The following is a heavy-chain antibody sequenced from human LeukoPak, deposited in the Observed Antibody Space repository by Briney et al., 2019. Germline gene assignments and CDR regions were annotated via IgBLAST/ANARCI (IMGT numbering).Heavy chain of an antibody. CDR1: GFTFSSYG. Sequence: GGTLRLSCAASGFTFSSYGMSWVRQTPGKGLEWVSRVSASGGRTYYADSVKGRFTISRDNSKNTMSLQMNNLRADDTAVYYCAKSYASGSFYDYWGQGTLVTVSS. CDR2: VSASGGRT. J-gene: IGHJ4*02. D-gene: IGHD3-10*01. CDR3: AKSYASGSFYDY. V-gene: IGHV3-23*01.